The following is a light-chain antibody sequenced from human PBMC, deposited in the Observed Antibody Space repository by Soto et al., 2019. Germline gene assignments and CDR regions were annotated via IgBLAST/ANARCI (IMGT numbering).Light chain of an antibody. Sequence: DIQLTQPPSSLSASVGDRVTITCRASQSIRSYLNWYPQKPGKAPKLLIYAASSLQTGVSSRFSGRGSGTDFTLTISNLQPEDFATYYCQQTSSTPPFGGGTKVEIK. CDR2: AAS. V-gene: IGKV1-39*01. CDR3: QQTSSTPP. J-gene: IGKJ4*01. CDR1: QSIRSY.